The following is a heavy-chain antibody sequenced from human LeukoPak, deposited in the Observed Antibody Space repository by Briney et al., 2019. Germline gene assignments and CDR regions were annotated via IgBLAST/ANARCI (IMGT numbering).Heavy chain of an antibody. V-gene: IGHV3-43*02. CDR3: AKPIYSGSYPFDY. J-gene: IGHJ4*02. D-gene: IGHD1-26*01. CDR2: ISLDGGST. Sequence: PGGSLRLSCAASGFTFDDYAMHWVRQAPGKGLEGVSVISLDGGSTYYADSVKGRFTISRDNSKNSLYLQMNTLRTEDTALYYCAKPIYSGSYPFDYWGPGTLVTASS. CDR1: GFTFDDYA.